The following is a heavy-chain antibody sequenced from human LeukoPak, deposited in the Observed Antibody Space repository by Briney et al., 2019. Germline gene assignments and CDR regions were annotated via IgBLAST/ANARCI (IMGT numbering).Heavy chain of an antibody. D-gene: IGHD6-19*01. CDR1: GFTFSSYR. CDR3: ARDQEAVAGYDY. CDR2: ISSSSSYI. J-gene: IGHJ4*02. Sequence: GGSLRLSCAASGFTFSSYRMNWVRQAPGKGLEWVSSISSSSSYIYYADSVKGRFTISRDNAKNSLYLQMNSLRAEDTAVYYCARDQEAVAGYDYWGQGTLVTVSS. V-gene: IGHV3-21*01.